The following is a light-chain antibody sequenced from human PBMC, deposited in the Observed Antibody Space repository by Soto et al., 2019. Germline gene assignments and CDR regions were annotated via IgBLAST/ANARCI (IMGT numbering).Light chain of an antibody. CDR3: HSRA. J-gene: IGKJ5*01. V-gene: IGKV1-5*01. Sequence: DLQMTQSPSTLSASVGDTVTITCRASQTISRWLAWYQQKPRKAPRLLIYTASTLESGVPSRFSASGSGTEFTLTISRLQPDDFATYFCHSRAFGQGTRLEIK. CDR1: QTISRW. CDR2: TAS.